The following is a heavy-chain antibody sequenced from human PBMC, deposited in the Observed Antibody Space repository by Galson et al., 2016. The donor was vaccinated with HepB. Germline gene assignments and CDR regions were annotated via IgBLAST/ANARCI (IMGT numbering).Heavy chain of an antibody. J-gene: IGHJ4*02. Sequence: QSGAEVKKPGESLKISCKVSGYSFISSWLGWVRQMPGRDLEWVAMMYPADSDIRYSPSFQGQVTMSDDKYISTAYLHWSRLKTSDRAMYYCARMVRRGYQGSGGYYFDSWGQGTLVTVSS. D-gene: IGHD3-22*01. CDR3: ARMVRRGYQGSGGYYFDS. V-gene: IGHV5-51*01. CDR1: GYSFISSW. CDR2: MYPADSDI.